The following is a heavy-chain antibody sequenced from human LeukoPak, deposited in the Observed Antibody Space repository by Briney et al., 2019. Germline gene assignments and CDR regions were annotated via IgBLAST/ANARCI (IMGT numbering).Heavy chain of an antibody. Sequence: SETLSLTCTVSGGSISSSSYYWGWIRQPPGKGLEWIGSIYYSGSTYYNPSLKSRVTISVDTSKNQYSLNLSSVTAADTAVYYCARLYYDSSGYYQICYFDYWGQGTLVTVSS. CDR1: GGSISSSSYY. V-gene: IGHV4-39*01. CDR3: ARLYYDSSGYYQICYFDY. CDR2: IYYSGST. D-gene: IGHD3-22*01. J-gene: IGHJ4*02.